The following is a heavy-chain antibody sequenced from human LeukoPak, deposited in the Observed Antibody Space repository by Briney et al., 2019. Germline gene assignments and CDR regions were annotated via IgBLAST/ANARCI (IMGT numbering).Heavy chain of an antibody. CDR1: GYTFTGYY. J-gene: IGHJ5*02. Sequence: ASVKVSCTASGYTFTGYYMHWVRQAPGQGLEWMGRINPNSGGTNYAQKFQGRVTMTRDTSISTAYMELSRLRSDDTAVYYCARVLQQYSSSVGRVWFDRWGQGTLVTVSS. D-gene: IGHD6-13*01. CDR3: ARVLQQYSSSVGRVWFDR. V-gene: IGHV1-2*06. CDR2: INPNSGGT.